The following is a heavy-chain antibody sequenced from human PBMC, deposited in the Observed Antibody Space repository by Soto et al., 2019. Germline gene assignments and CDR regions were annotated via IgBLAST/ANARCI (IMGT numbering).Heavy chain of an antibody. CDR2: IFPKFGTT. CDR3: EAEMTFGKLSVV. Sequence: ASEKVSCKASGDTDTNYVISWVRQAPGQGLEWMGGIFPKFGTTYSAQKLQDRLTITADESTSTVYMQLSSLRLDDTAVYYCEAEMTFGKLSVVWGQGTTVTVSS. V-gene: IGHV1-69*13. J-gene: IGHJ6*02. CDR1: GDTDTNYV. D-gene: IGHD3-16*02.